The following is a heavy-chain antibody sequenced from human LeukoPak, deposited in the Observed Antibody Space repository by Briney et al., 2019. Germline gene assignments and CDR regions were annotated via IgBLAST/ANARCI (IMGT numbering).Heavy chain of an antibody. Sequence: PGGSLRLSCAASGFTVSSNYMSWVRQAPGKGLEWVSVIYGGSRTLYSDSVKGRFTISRDISKNTVYLQMSNLRAEDMAVYYCARSGKIYFDWLLDYWGQGTLVTVSS. J-gene: IGHJ4*02. D-gene: IGHD3-9*01. V-gene: IGHV3-66*01. CDR3: ARSGKIYFDWLLDY. CDR1: GFTVSSNY. CDR2: IYGGSRT.